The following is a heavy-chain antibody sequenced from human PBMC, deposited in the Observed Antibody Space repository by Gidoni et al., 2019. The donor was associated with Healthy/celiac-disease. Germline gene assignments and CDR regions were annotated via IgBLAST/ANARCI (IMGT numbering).Heavy chain of an antibody. Sequence: QVQLQQWGAGLLKPSETLSLTCAVYGGSFGGYYWSWIRQPPGKGLEWIGEINHSGSTNYNPSLKSRVTISVDTSKNQFSLKLSSVTAADTAVYYCARESLGQQQLVNWFDPWGQGTLVTVSS. J-gene: IGHJ5*02. CDR3: ARESLGQQQLVNWFDP. V-gene: IGHV4-34*01. CDR2: INHSGST. CDR1: GGSFGGYY. D-gene: IGHD6-13*01.